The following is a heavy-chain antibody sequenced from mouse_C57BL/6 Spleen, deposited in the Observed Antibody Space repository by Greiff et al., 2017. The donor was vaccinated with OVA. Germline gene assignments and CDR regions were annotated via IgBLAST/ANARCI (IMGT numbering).Heavy chain of an antibody. CDR1: GFNIKDDY. CDR3: TTGGTMAMDY. V-gene: IGHV14-4*01. D-gene: IGHD4-1*01. J-gene: IGHJ4*01. Sequence: EVQLVESGAELVRPGASVKLSCTASGFNIKDDYMHWVKQRPEQGLEWIGWIDPENGDTEYASKFQGKATITADTSSNTAYLQLSSLTSEDTAVYYCTTGGTMAMDYWGQGTSVTVSS. CDR2: IDPENGDT.